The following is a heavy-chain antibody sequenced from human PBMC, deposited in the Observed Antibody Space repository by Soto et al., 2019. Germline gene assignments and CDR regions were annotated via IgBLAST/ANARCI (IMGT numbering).Heavy chain of an antibody. J-gene: IGHJ4*02. CDR3: ASDSSGRRFDY. CDR2: INHSGST. V-gene: IGHV4-34*01. Sequence: PSETLSLTCAVYGGSFSGYYWSWIRQPPGKGLEWIGEINHSGSTNYNPSLKSRVTISVDTSKNQFSLKLSSVTAADTAVYYCASDSSGRRFDYWGQGTLVTVSS. D-gene: IGHD3-22*01. CDR1: GGSFSGYY.